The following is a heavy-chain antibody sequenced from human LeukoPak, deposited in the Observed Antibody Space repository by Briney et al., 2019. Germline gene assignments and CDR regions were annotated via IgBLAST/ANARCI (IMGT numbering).Heavy chain of an antibody. CDR1: GGSISSYY. J-gene: IGHJ6*02. D-gene: IGHD6-19*01. CDR2: IYYSGST. V-gene: IGHV4-59*08. CDR3: ARLLSGSGWSGDYYYYGMDV. Sequence: SGTLSLTCTVSGGSISSYYWSWIRQPPGKGLEWIGYIYYSGSTNYNPSLKSRVTISVDTSKNQFSLKLSSVTAADTAVYYCARLLSGSGWSGDYYYYGMDVWGQGTTVTVSS.